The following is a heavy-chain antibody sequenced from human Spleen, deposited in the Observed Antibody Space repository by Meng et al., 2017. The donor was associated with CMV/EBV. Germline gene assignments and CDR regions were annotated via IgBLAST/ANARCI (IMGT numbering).Heavy chain of an antibody. CDR3: ARDRVDM. CDR1: RGTLTDYT. Sequence: SMKVSCRASRGTLTDYTISWVRQAPGQGLEWMGRIIPLVDTTNYAQKFQGRVAITADKSTGTVYMELSSLTSEDTAMYYCARDRVDMWGLGTMVTVSS. V-gene: IGHV1-69*08. J-gene: IGHJ3*02. CDR2: IIPLVDTT.